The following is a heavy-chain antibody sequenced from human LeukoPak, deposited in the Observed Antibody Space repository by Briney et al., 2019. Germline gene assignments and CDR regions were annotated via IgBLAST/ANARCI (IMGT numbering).Heavy chain of an antibody. D-gene: IGHD6-13*01. Sequence: GGSLRLSCAASGFTVSSYYMTWVRQAPGKGLEWVSVMYSGGSTYYADSVKGRVAISRDNSQNTVFLQMNSLRAGDTAVYYCAKDYAAGRPYYFDSWGQGTLVTVPS. CDR1: GFTVSSYY. J-gene: IGHJ4*02. V-gene: IGHV3-66*01. CDR2: MYSGGST. CDR3: AKDYAAGRPYYFDS.